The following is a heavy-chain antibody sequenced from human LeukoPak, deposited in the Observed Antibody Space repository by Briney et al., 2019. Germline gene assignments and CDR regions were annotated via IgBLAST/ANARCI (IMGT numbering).Heavy chain of an antibody. CDR3: ARRVVVVAATERCDWFDP. J-gene: IGHJ5*02. V-gene: IGHV4-34*01. CDR2: INHSGST. Sequence: SETLSLTCAVYGGSFSGYYWSWIRQPPGKGLERIGEINHSGSTNYNPSLKSRVTISVDTSKNQFSLKLSSVTAADTAVYYCARRVVVVAATERCDWFDPWGQGTLATVSS. D-gene: IGHD2-15*01. CDR1: GGSFSGYY.